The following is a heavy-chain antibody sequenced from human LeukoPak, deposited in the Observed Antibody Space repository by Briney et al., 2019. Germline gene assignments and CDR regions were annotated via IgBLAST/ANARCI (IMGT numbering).Heavy chain of an antibody. V-gene: IGHV1-18*01. J-gene: IGHJ6*03. CDR3: ATNPPRFTMVRGVTTKNYYMDV. CDR2: ISCYNGDT. Sequence: GASVKVSCKASGYTFTSNGITWVRQAPGQGLEWVGWISCYNGDTRYAQKFQGRVTVTTDTSISTAYMELSRLRSDDTAVYYCATNPPRFTMVRGVTTKNYYMDVWGKGTTVTISS. D-gene: IGHD3-10*01. CDR1: GYTFTSNG.